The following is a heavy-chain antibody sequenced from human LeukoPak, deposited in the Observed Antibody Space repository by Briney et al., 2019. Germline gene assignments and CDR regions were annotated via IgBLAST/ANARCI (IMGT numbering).Heavy chain of an antibody. J-gene: IGHJ6*02. Sequence: PSETLSLTCTVSGGSISTYYWSWLRQPPGKGLEWIGYIYYSGSTNYNPSLKSRVTISVDTSKNHFSLKLSSVTAADTAVYYCARDASIAAAGMYYYYGMDVWGQGTTVTVSS. V-gene: IGHV4-59*01. D-gene: IGHD6-13*01. CDR3: ARDASIAAAGMYYYYGMDV. CDR2: IYYSGST. CDR1: GGSISTYY.